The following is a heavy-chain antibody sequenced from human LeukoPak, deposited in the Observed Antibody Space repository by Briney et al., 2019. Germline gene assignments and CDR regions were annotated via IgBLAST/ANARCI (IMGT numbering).Heavy chain of an antibody. CDR3: ARSYDIFHFYMDV. Sequence: ASVKVSCKASGYTFTSYAISWVRRAPGQGPEWMGWISGHSTNRKIAQKFQGRVTMTTDTSTSTATMELRSLRSDDTAVYYCARSYDIFHFYMDVWGEGTTVTVSS. CDR2: ISGHSTNR. D-gene: IGHD3-9*01. V-gene: IGHV1-18*01. J-gene: IGHJ6*03. CDR1: GYTFTSYA.